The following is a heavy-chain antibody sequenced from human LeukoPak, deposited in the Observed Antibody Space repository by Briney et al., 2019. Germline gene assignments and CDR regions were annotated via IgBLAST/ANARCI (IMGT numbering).Heavy chain of an antibody. J-gene: IGHJ5*02. V-gene: IGHV1-2*02. Sequence: ASVKVSCKASGYTFIGYYMHWVRQAPGQGLEWMGWINPNSGGTNYAQKFQGRVTMTRDTSISTAYMELSRLRSDDTAVYYCARDRIAAVNWFDPWGQGTLVTVSS. CDR3: ARDRIAAVNWFDP. CDR1: GYTFIGYY. D-gene: IGHD6-13*01. CDR2: INPNSGGT.